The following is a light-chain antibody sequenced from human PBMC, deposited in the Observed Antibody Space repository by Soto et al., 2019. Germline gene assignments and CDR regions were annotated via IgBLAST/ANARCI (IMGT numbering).Light chain of an antibody. CDR1: SSDVGGYNY. CDR2: DVS. V-gene: IGLV2-14*01. J-gene: IGLJ1*01. Sequence: QSALTQPASVSGCPGQSITISCTGTSSDVGGYNYVSWYQQHPGKAPKLMIYDVSNRPSGVSNRFSGSKSGNTASLTISGLQAEDEADYYCSSYTSSSTPLYVFGTGTKSPS. CDR3: SSYTSSSTPLYV.